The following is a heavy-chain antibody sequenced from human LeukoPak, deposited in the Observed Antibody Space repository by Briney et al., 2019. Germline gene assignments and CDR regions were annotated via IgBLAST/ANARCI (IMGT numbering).Heavy chain of an antibody. CDR3: AKDIAVGGYFDY. D-gene: IGHD6-19*01. Sequence: PGGSLRLSCAASGFTVSSYAISWVRQAPGKGLEWVSSISASGGSTYYAESVKGRFTISRDNSKNTLYLQMNSLRAEDTAVYYCAKDIAVGGYFDYWGQGTLVTVSS. CDR2: ISASGGST. V-gene: IGHV3-23*01. J-gene: IGHJ4*02. CDR1: GFTVSSYA.